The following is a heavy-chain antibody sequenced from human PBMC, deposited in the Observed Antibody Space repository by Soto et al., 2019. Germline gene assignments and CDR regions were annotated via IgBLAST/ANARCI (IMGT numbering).Heavy chain of an antibody. J-gene: IGHJ4*02. CDR2: IYWDDDK. CDR3: AHSPVGRLGVPAAGN. Sequence: SGPTLVNPTQTLTLTCTFSGFSLSTSGVGVGWNRQPPGKALEWFALIYWDDDKRYSPSLKSRLTITKDTSKNQVVLTMTNMDPVDTATYYCAHSPVGRLGVPAAGNWGQGTLVTVSS. CDR1: GFSLSTSGVG. D-gene: IGHD2-2*01. V-gene: IGHV2-5*02.